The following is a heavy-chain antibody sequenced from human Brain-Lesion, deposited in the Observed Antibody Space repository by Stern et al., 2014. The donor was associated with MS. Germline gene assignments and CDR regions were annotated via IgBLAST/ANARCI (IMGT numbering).Heavy chain of an antibody. V-gene: IGHV4-39*01. CDR2: IYYSGFT. CDR3: ARHDSVPRPSQLYSARDRGPGYFDY. Sequence: QLQLQESGPGLVKPSETLSLTCTVSGGSISSSTYYWAWIRQPPGKGLEWIGNIYYSGFTYYNPSLKSRVTISVSMSKTHFPLKLSSVPAADTAIYYCARHDSVPRPSQLYSARDRGPGYFDYWGQGTLVTVSS. CDR1: GGSISSSTYY. J-gene: IGHJ4*02. D-gene: IGHD1-26*01.